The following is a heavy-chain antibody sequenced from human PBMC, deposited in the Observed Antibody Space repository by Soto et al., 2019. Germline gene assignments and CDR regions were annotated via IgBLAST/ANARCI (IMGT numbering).Heavy chain of an antibody. CDR2: VTPYKADT. Sequence: QAQLVQSGAEVKKSGASVRVSCKASGHTLTNYGVTWVRQAPGQSLEWLGRVTPYKADTNSAQNLQGRVTMATDTSTNTAYRELRSLRSDDTAVYFCATDGPSNSGNLYAFDIWGQGTMITVSA. V-gene: IGHV1-18*04. D-gene: IGHD5-12*01. J-gene: IGHJ3*02. CDR1: GHTLTNYG. CDR3: ATDGPSNSGNLYAFDI.